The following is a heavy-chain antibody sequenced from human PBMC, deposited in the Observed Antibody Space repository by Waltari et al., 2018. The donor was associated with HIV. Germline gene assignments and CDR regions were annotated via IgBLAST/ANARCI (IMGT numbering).Heavy chain of an antibody. CDR3: ARDGPYSSGWYGSDY. D-gene: IGHD6-19*01. Sequence: EVQLVESGGGLVQPGGSLRLSCAASGFTFGYCWMSWVRQAPGKGLEWVANIKQDGSEKYYVDSVKGRFTISRDNAKNSLYLQMNSLRAEDTAMYYCARDGPYSSGWYGSDYWGQGTLVTVSS. J-gene: IGHJ4*02. CDR1: GFTFGYCW. CDR2: IKQDGSEK. V-gene: IGHV3-7*01.